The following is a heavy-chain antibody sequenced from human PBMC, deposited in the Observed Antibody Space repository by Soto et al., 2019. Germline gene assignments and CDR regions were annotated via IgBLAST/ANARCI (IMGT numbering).Heavy chain of an antibody. V-gene: IGHV1-18*01. J-gene: IGHJ4*02. D-gene: IGHD6-13*01. Sequence: QVQLVQSGAEVKKPGASVKVSCKASGYTFPSYGISWVRQAPGQGLEWMGWISAYNGNTNYAQKLQGRVTMTTDTSTSTAYIEVRSLRSDDTAVYYCARGRDQYSSSWGNHYWGQGTLVTVSS. CDR1: GYTFPSYG. CDR3: ARGRDQYSSSWGNHY. CDR2: ISAYNGNT.